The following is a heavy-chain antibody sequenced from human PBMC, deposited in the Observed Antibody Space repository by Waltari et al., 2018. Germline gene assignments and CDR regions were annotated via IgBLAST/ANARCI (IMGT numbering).Heavy chain of an antibody. D-gene: IGHD6-13*01. CDR2: IYSGGST. J-gene: IGHJ4*02. V-gene: IGHV3-66*02. CDR1: GFTFSSYA. Sequence: EVQLLESGGGLVQPGGSLRLSCAASGFTFSSYAMSWVRQAPGKGLEWVSVIYSGGSTYYADSVKGRFTISRDNSKNTLYLQMNSLRAEDTAVYYCARISSSWYGIDYWGQGTLVTVSS. CDR3: ARISSSWYGIDY.